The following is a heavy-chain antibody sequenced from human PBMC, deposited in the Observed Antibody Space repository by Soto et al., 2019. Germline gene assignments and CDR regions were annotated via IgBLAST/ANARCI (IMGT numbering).Heavy chain of an antibody. CDR1: RYTFTDYY. CDR3: ARDPVYGWNYDQRAPGLFFDY. V-gene: IGHV1-2*02. J-gene: IGHJ4*02. Sequence: SVKVSFKATRYTFTDYYRPWMRQAPVQGLVCMGWINPNSGGTNYAQKFQGRVTMTRDTSISTAYMELSRLRSDDTAVYYCARDPVYGWNYDQRAPGLFFDYWGQGILVTAPQ. D-gene: IGHD1-7*01. CDR2: INPNSGGT.